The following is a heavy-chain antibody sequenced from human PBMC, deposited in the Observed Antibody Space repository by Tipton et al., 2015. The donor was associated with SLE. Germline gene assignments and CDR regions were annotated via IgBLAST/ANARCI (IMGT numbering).Heavy chain of an antibody. D-gene: IGHD6-19*01. CDR3: ARDPVAGRGIDY. CDR2: IYTSGST. J-gene: IGHJ4*02. CDR1: GGSISSGSHY. Sequence: TLSLTCTVSGGSISSGSHYWSWIRQPAGKGLEWIGRIYTSGSTNYNPSLKSRVAISVDTSKNQFSLKLSSVTAAETAVYYCARDPVAGRGIDYWGQGTLVTVSS. V-gene: IGHV4-61*02.